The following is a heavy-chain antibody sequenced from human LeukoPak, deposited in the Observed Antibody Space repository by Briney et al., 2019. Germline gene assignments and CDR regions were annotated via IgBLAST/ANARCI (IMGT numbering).Heavy chain of an antibody. J-gene: IGHJ4*02. CDR2: ISYDGSNK. Sequence: GSLRLSSAASGFTFSSYGMHWVRQAPGKGLEWVAVISYDGSNKYYADSVKGRFAISRDNSKNTLYLQMNSLRAEDTAVYYCAKDRSSWRFDYWGQGTLVTVSS. CDR1: GFTFSSYG. V-gene: IGHV3-30*18. CDR3: AKDRSSWRFDY. D-gene: IGHD6-13*01.